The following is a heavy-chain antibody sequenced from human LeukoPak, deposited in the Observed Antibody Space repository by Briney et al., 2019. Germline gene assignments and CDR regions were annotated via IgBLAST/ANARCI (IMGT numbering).Heavy chain of an antibody. D-gene: IGHD1-26*01. CDR2: IYYSGST. V-gene: IGHV4-59*01. CDR3: ARGGTVRNGMDV. CDR1: GGSISSYY. Sequence: PSETLSLTCTVSGGSISSYYWSWIRQPPGKGLEWIGYIYYSGSTNYKPSLKSRVTISVDTSRNQFSLKPSSVPAADTAVYYCARGGTVRNGMDVWGQGTTVTVSS. J-gene: IGHJ6*02.